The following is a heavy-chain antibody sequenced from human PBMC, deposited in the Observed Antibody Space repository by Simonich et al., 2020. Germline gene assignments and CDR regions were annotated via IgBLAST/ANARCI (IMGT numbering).Heavy chain of an antibody. CDR3: ARVRFEAFDI. V-gene: IGHV1-2*02. Sequence: QVQLVQSGAEVKKPGASVKVSCKASGYTFTGYYMHWVRQAPGQGLEGMGGINPNSGGTNYAKKFQGRVTMTRDTSISTAYMELSRLRSDDTAVYYCARVRFEAFDIWGQGTMVTVSS. CDR1: GYTFTGYY. J-gene: IGHJ3*02. CDR2: INPNSGGT.